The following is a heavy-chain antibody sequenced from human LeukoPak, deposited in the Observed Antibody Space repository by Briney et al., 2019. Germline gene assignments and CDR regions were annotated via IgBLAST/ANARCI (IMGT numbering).Heavy chain of an antibody. J-gene: IGHJ3*02. Sequence: KDGESPKISCKGAGYSFTSYWIGWVRQMPGKGLEWMGIIYPGDSDTRYSPSFQGQVTISADKSISTAYLQWSSLKASDTAMYFCARDRPQDDFDIWGQGTMVTVSS. CDR3: ARDRPQDDFDI. CDR1: GYSFTSYW. CDR2: IYPGDSDT. V-gene: IGHV5-51*01.